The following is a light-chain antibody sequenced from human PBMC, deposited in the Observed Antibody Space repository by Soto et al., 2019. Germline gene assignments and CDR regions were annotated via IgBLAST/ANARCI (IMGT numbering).Light chain of an antibody. CDR3: QSYDTSKHVV. CDR2: EDD. J-gene: IGLJ2*01. V-gene: IGLV6-57*02. CDR1: SGSIDTNY. Sequence: FVLTQPHSVSESPGKTVTISCTGSSGSIDTNYVQWYQQRTGSAPTTVIYEDDHRPSGVTDRFSGSIYSSSNSASLTISGLKTEDEADYYCQSYDTSKHVVFGGGTKVTVL.